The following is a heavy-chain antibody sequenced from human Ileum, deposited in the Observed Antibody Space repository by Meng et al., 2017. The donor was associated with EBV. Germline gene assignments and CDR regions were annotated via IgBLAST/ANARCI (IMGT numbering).Heavy chain of an antibody. CDR3: AKDPWGDGYKLNY. CDR1: FESIRYLFY. Sequence: QLERSRPRQLKPPMSRAQTITVHFESIRYLFYCENMTWEPPGKVLECIGSIFAIGYTSFNPSLHSLVTISVYSSKNQFSPKLSSVTAADSAVYYCAKDPWGDGYKLNYWGQGTLVTVSS. J-gene: IGHJ4*02. CDR2: IFAIGYT. D-gene: IGHD5-24*01. V-gene: IGHV4-4*08.